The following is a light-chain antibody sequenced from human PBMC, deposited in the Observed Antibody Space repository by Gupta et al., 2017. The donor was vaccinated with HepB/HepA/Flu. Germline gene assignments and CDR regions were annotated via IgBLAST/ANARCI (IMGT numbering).Light chain of an antibody. CDR1: SSNIGAAYD. V-gene: IGLV1-40*01. CDR2: ANN. CDR3: QSYDTSRTSWV. J-gene: IGLJ3*02. Sequence: QSVLTQPPSVSGAPGQRVNLSCTGSSSNIGAAYDVHWYHQVPGTAPKLLIYANNNRPSGVADRFSGSKSGTSAALAITGLQAEDEAVYYCQSYDTSRTSWVFGGGTKLTVL.